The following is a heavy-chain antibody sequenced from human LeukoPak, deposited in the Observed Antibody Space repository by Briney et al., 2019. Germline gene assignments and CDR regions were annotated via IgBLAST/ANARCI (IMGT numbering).Heavy chain of an antibody. CDR2: IYSGGTT. D-gene: IGHD1-14*01. V-gene: IGHV3-66*01. CDR1: GFTVSSNY. J-gene: IGHJ4*02. Sequence: GGSLRLSCAASGFTVSSNYLSWVRQAPGKGLEWVSVIYSGGTTYYAESVKGRFTISRDNSKGMLYLQMNSLGAEDTAVYYCATGYYWGQGTLVTVSS. CDR3: ATGYY.